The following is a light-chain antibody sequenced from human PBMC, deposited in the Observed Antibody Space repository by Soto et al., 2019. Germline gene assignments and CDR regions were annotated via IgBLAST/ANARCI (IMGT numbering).Light chain of an antibody. V-gene: IGKV3-20*01. CDR1: QSVSSSY. CDR3: QQYGSSPLT. CDR2: GAS. J-gene: IGKJ4*01. Sequence: EIVMTQCPATLSFSPGERATLSCRASQSVSSSYLAWYQQKPGQAPRLLIYGASSRATGIPDRFSGSGSGTDFTLTISRLEPEDFAVYYCQQYGSSPLTFGGGTKVDIK.